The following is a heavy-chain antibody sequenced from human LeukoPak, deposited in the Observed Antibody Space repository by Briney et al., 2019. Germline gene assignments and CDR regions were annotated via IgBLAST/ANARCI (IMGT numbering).Heavy chain of an antibody. CDR1: GYTFTSYY. Sequence: ASVKVSCKASGYTFTSYYMHWVRQAPGQGLEWMGIINPSGGSTSYAQKSQGRVTMTRDTSTSTVYMELSSLRSEDTAVYYCARSAGYADPNNWFDPWGQGTLVTVPS. CDR3: ARSAGYADPNNWFDP. V-gene: IGHV1-46*01. CDR2: INPSGGST. J-gene: IGHJ5*02. D-gene: IGHD5-18*01.